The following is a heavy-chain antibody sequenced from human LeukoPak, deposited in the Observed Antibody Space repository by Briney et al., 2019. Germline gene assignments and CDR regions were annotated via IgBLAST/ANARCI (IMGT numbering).Heavy chain of an antibody. CDR3: ARENRYCSSTSCRNWFDP. Sequence: PSETLSLTCTVSGGSISSYYWSWIRQPAGKGLEWIGRIYTSGSTNCNPSLKSRVTMSVDTSKNQFSLKLSSVTAADTAVYYCARENRYCSSTSCRNWFDPWGQGTLVTVSS. D-gene: IGHD2-2*01. CDR1: GGSISSYY. J-gene: IGHJ5*02. CDR2: IYTSGST. V-gene: IGHV4-4*07.